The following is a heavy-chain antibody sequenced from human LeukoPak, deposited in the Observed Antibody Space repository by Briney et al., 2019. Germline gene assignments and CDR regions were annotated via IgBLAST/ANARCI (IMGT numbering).Heavy chain of an antibody. Sequence: GGSLRLSCAASGLTFSSYSMHWVRQAPGKGLEWVSSISSSGNYMYYADSVRGRFTISRDNAKGSLYLQMNSLRAEDTAVYYCAREVYSRSRRFDYWGQGTLVTVSS. J-gene: IGHJ4*02. CDR3: AREVYSRSRRFDY. CDR1: GLTFSSYS. V-gene: IGHV3-21*01. CDR2: ISSSGNYM. D-gene: IGHD6-13*01.